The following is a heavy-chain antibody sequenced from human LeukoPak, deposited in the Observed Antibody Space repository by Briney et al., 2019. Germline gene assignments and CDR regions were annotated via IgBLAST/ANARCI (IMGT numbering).Heavy chain of an antibody. D-gene: IGHD6-19*01. Sequence: GGPLGLSCAASGFTFSDHYMDWVRQGPGKGLEWVGRIRKKGNGYTTEYAASVKGRFTISRDDSKNSLYLQMNSLKTEDTAVYYCARNIAVAGAYYFDYWGQGTLVTVSS. CDR2: IRKKGNGYTT. V-gene: IGHV3-72*01. J-gene: IGHJ4*02. CDR3: ARNIAVAGAYYFDY. CDR1: GFTFSDHY.